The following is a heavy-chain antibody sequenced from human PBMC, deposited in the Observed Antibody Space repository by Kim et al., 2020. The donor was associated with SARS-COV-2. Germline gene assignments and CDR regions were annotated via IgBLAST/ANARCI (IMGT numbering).Heavy chain of an antibody. Sequence: ASVKVSCKTSGYTITSSDINWVRQAPGEGLEWVGWMNPNTGNTGYAQKFQGRLTLTRDTSINTAYMELSGLRSEYTAVYFSSRGATPWGRGTRCTVSS. J-gene: IGHJ5*02. CDR3: SRGATP. CDR2: MNPNTGNT. CDR1: GYTITSSD. V-gene: IGHV1-8*01.